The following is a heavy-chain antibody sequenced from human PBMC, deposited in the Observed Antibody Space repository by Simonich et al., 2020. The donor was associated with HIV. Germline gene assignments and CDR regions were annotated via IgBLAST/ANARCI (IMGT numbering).Heavy chain of an antibody. CDR2: INHSGNT. D-gene: IGHD6-13*01. J-gene: IGHJ1*01. Sequence: QVQLQQWGAGLLKPSETLSLTCAVYCGSFSGYYWSWLRQPPGKGLEGIGEINHSGNTNYNPSLKCRVTISVDTSKNQFSLKLSSVTAADTAVYYCARLTAGGLGEYFQHWGQGTLVTVSS. CDR3: ARLTAGGLGEYFQH. V-gene: IGHV4-34*01. CDR1: CGSFSGYY.